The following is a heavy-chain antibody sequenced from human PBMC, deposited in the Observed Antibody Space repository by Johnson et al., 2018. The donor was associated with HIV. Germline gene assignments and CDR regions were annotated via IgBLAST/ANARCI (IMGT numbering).Heavy chain of an antibody. Sequence: QVQLVESGGGVVQPGRSLRLSCAASGFTFSDYYMSWIRQAPGKGLEWVSYISSSGSTIYYADSVKGRFTISRDNAKNSLYLQMNSLRAEDTAVYYCAGGITMKPPTAFDIWGQGTMVTVSS. D-gene: IGHD3-22*01. CDR1: GFTFSDYY. CDR2: ISSSGSTI. J-gene: IGHJ3*02. CDR3: AGGITMKPPTAFDI. V-gene: IGHV3-11*04.